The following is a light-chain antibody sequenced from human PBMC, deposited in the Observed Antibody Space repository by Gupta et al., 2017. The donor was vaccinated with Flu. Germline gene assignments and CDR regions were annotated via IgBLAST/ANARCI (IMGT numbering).Light chain of an antibody. J-gene: IGLJ2*01. V-gene: IGLV3-1*01. CDR3: QAWDTTLSI. Sequence: SYDLTQPPPVSVSPGQPASSTCSGDKLGDKYASWYQQKPGQSPVLVIYQDGRRPSGIPERFSGSNSGNTATLTISGTQAMDEADYYCQAWDTTLSIFGGGTKLTVL. CDR1: KLGDKY. CDR2: QDG.